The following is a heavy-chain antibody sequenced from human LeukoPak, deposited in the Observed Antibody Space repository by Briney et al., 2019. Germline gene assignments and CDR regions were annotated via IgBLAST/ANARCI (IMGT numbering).Heavy chain of an antibody. J-gene: IGHJ6*03. CDR1: GFTFSSYA. D-gene: IGHD1-26*01. CDR3: ARGPYSGSYWNYCYYYMDV. CDR2: ISYDGSNK. Sequence: TGGSLRLSCAASGFTFSSYAMHWVRQAPGKGLEWVAVISYDGSNKYYADSVKGRYTISRDNSKNTLYLQMNSLRAEDTAVYYCARGPYSGSYWNYCYYYMDVWGKGTTVTISS. V-gene: IGHV3-30*04.